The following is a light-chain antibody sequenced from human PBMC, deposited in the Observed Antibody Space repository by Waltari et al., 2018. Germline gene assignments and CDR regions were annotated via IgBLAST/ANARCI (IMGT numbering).Light chain of an antibody. CDR2: GAS. Sequence: EIVLTQSPGTLSLSPGERATLSCRASQSVSSTSLAWYQQKPGQAPRLLIYGASTRATGIPDRFSGSGSGTDFTLTISRLEPEDSGVYYCQEYCNLPGFTFGPGTKVDIK. CDR1: QSVSSTS. CDR3: QEYCNLPGFT. J-gene: IGKJ3*01. V-gene: IGKV3-20*01.